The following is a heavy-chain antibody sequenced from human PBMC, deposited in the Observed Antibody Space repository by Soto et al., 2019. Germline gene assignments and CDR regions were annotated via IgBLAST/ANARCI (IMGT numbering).Heavy chain of an antibody. CDR3: ARDLRRAVAGINWFDP. D-gene: IGHD6-19*01. CDR1: GLTFSSYS. V-gene: IGHV3-21*01. J-gene: IGHJ5*02. CDR2: ISSSSSYI. Sequence: PGGPLRLSCAASGLTFSSYSMNWVRQAPGKGLEWVSSISSSSSYIYYADSVKGRFTISRDNAKNSLYLQMNSLRAEDTAVYYCARDLRRAVAGINWFDPWGQGTLVTVSS.